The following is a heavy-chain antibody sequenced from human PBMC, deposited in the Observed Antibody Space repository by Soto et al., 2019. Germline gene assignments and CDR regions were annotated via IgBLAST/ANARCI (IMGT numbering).Heavy chain of an antibody. Sequence: ASVKVSCKASGYTFTSYAMHWVRQAPGQRLEWMGWINAGNGNTKYSQKFQGRVTITRDTSASTAYMELSSLRSEDTAVYYCAWSVGYCSGGSCLRYYYGMDVWGQGTTVTVSS. CDR3: AWSVGYCSGGSCLRYYYGMDV. CDR2: INAGNGNT. V-gene: IGHV1-3*01. D-gene: IGHD2-15*01. CDR1: GYTFTSYA. J-gene: IGHJ6*02.